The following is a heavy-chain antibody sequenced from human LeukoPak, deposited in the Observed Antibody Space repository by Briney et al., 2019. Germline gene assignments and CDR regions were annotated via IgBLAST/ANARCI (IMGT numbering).Heavy chain of an antibody. CDR2: IIPILGIA. D-gene: IGHD5-12*01. CDR3: ARFGYDNLDY. CDR1: GGTFSSYA. Sequence: SVKASCKASGGTFSSYAISWVRQAPGQGLEWMGRIIPILGIANYAQKFQGRVTITADKSTSTAYMELSSLRSEDTAVYYCARFGYDNLDYWGQGTLVTVSS. V-gene: IGHV1-69*04. J-gene: IGHJ4*02.